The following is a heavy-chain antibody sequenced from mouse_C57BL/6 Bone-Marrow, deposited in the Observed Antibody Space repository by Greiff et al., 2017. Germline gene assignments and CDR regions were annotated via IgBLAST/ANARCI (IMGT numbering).Heavy chain of an antibody. Sequence: DVMLVESGGGLVQPGGSLSLSCAASGFTFTDYYMSWVRQPPGKALEWLGFIRNKANGYTTEYSASVKGRFTISRDNSQSILYLQMNALRAEDSATYYCARYPHSFTTVVGYFDVWGTGTTVTVSS. J-gene: IGHJ1*03. V-gene: IGHV7-3*01. CDR3: ARYPHSFTTVVGYFDV. D-gene: IGHD1-1*01. CDR2: IRNKANGYTT. CDR1: GFTFTDYY.